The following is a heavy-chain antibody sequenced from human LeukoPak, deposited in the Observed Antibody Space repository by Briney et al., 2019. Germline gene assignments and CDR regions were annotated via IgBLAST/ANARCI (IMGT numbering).Heavy chain of an antibody. V-gene: IGHV3-23*01. Sequence: GGSLRLSCAASGFTFSSYALTGVRQAPGKGLEWVSVISGSGGNTYYADSVKGRFTVSRDNSKNTLYLQMNSLRADDTAVYNCAKGRGNSAYYHFDYWGQGTLVSVSS. CDR2: ISGSGGNT. CDR3: AKGRGNSAYYHFDY. D-gene: IGHD3-22*01. J-gene: IGHJ4*02. CDR1: GFTFSSYA.